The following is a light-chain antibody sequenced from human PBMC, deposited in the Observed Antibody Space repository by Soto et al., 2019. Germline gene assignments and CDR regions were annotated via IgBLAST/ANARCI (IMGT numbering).Light chain of an antibody. V-gene: IGKV2-28*01. CDR1: QSLLNINGNNY. Sequence: DTVMTQSPLSLPVTPGEPASISCRSSQSLLNINGNNYLDWYLQKPGQSPQLLVSLGSNRASGVPDRFSGSGSGTDYTLKISRVEAEDVGVYYCMQALQTPYTFGQGTKLEIK. J-gene: IGKJ2*01. CDR3: MQALQTPYT. CDR2: LGS.